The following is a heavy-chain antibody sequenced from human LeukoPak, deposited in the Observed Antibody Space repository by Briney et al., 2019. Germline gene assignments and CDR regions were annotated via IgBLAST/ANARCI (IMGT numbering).Heavy chain of an antibody. CDR1: GVSISSYY. CDR2: IYYSGST. D-gene: IGHD5-18*01. J-gene: IGHJ3*02. V-gene: IGHV4-59*01. Sequence: SETLSLTCTVSGVSISSYYWSWIRQPPGKGLEWIGYIYYSGSTNYNPSLKSRVTISVDTSKNQFSLKLSSVTAADTAVYYCARRVDTAMVDAFDTWGQGTMVTVSS. CDR3: ARRVDTAMVDAFDT.